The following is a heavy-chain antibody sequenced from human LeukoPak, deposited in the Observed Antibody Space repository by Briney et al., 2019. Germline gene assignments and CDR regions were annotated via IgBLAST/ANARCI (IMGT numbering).Heavy chain of an antibody. Sequence: ASVKVSCKASGYILTSYYMHWVRQAPGQGLEWMGRINPSGGSTSYAQKFQGRVTMTRDTSTSTVYMELSSLRSEDTAVYYCATVASGSYSYFDYWGQGTLVTVSS. CDR2: INPSGGST. CDR1: GYILTSYY. V-gene: IGHV1-46*01. D-gene: IGHD1-26*01. J-gene: IGHJ4*02. CDR3: ATVASGSYSYFDY.